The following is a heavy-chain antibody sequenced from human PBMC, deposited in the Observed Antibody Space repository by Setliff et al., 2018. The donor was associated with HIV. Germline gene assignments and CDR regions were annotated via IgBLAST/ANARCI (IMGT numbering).Heavy chain of an antibody. J-gene: IGHJ4*02. CDR2: INSASGGT. Sequence: ASVKVSCKASGYTFTDYYIHWVRQAPGQGLEWMAWINSASGGTNYAQNFQGRVTVTRDTSINTGYLEVNGLKSDDTAVYYCARGGYCSGGSCYLFDYWGQGTLVTVSS. V-gene: IGHV1-2*02. CDR3: ARGGYCSGGSCYLFDY. D-gene: IGHD2-15*01. CDR1: GYTFTDYY.